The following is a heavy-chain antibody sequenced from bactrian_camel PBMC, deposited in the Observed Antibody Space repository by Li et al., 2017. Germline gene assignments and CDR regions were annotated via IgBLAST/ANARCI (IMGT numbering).Heavy chain of an antibody. CDR1: GFRGFRVSYSC. D-gene: IGHD1*01. CDR2: IDAEDTK. J-gene: IGHJ4*01. CDR3: AADPRRCLTLRDEYAT. V-gene: IGHV3S53*01. Sequence: HVQLVESGGGSVLAGGSLRLSCVDSGFRGFRVSYSCMVWFRQAPGKEREEVATIDAEDTKTYGASVKGRFTISRDNAKSTLYLEMNSLISEDTAMYFCAADPRRCLTLRDEYATWGQGTQVTVS.